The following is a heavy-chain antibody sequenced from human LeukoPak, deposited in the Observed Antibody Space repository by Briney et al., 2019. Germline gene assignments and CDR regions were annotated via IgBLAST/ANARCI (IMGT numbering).Heavy chain of an antibody. D-gene: IGHD3-22*01. CDR1: GGSISSYY. CDR2: IYYSGST. Sequence: SETLSLTCTVSGGSISSYYWSWIRQPPGKGQEWIGYIYYSGSTNYNPSLKSRVTISVDTSKNQFSLKLSSVTAADTAVYYCARDGKPTKYDSSGYYYTGRFYYDYGMDVWGQGTTVTVSS. J-gene: IGHJ6*02. V-gene: IGHV4-59*01. CDR3: ARDGKPTKYDSSGYYYTGRFYYDYGMDV.